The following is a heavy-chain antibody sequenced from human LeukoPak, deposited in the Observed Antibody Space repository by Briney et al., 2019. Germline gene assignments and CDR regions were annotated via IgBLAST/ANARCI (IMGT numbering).Heavy chain of an antibody. CDR3: ARDQARYYYDSSGFDP. J-gene: IGHJ5*02. V-gene: IGHV3-7*01. CDR2: IKQDGSEK. D-gene: IGHD3-22*01. CDR1: GFTFSSYW. Sequence: PGGSLRLSCAASGFTFSSYWMSWVRQAPGKGLEWVANIKQDGSEKYYVDSVKGRFTISRDNAKNSLYLQMNSLRAEDTAVYYCARDQARYYYDSSGFDPWGQGTLVTVSS.